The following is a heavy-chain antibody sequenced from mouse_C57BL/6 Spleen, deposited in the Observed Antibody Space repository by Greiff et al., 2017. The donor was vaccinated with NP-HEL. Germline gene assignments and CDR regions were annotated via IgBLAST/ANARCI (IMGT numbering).Heavy chain of an antibody. CDR3: ARACGSYGYFGV. D-gene: IGHD1-1*01. CDR2: IYPYNGVS. CDR1: GYSFTGYY. Sequence: VQLQQSGPELVKPGASVKISCKASGYSFTGYYMHWVKQSPGHILDWIGYIYPYNGVSSYNQKFKGKATLTVDKSSSTAYMELRSLTSEDSAVYYYARACGSYGYFGVWGTGTTVTVSS. J-gene: IGHJ1*03. V-gene: IGHV1-31*01.